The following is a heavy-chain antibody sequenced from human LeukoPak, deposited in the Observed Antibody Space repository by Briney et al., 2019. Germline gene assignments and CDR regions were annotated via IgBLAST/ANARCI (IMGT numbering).Heavy chain of an antibody. CDR2: RQPGNVS. J-gene: IGHJ4*02. V-gene: IGHV3-53*01. CDR1: GFGVSVHH. D-gene: IGHD3-22*01. Sequence: GGSLRLSCAVSGFGVSVHHMAWVRQAPGKGLEWVSVRQPGNVSYYADSVKGRFTTSTDNSKNILYLQIKDLRAEDTALYYCARERDYDTYFDYWGQETLVIVSS. CDR3: ARERDYDTYFDY.